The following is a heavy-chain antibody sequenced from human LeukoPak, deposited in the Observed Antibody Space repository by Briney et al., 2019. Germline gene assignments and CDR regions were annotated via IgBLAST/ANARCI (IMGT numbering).Heavy chain of an antibody. CDR2: ISYDGNSQ. Sequence: GRSLRLSCAASGFTFGSYGIHWVRQAPGRGLEWVAAISYDGNSQHYGAPVKGRFTISRDNSKNTVYLQINTLRTDDAAIYYCAKPYPTLTTSAVLDNWGQGTLVTVSS. D-gene: IGHD1-1*01. CDR1: GFTFGSYG. J-gene: IGHJ4*02. CDR3: AKPYPTLTTSAVLDN. V-gene: IGHV3-30*18.